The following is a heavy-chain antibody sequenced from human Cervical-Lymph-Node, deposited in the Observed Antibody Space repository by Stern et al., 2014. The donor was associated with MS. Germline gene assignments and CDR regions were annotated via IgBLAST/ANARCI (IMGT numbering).Heavy chain of an antibody. D-gene: IGHD3-3*01. CDR1: GFTVSNNY. Sequence: EVQLVESGGGLIQPGGSLRLSCAAPGFTVSNNYMSCVRQAPGKGLEWVSLIYTDDRQYAACSVKGRFTISRDSSKNKLFLQMNSLRAEDTAVYYCARAIFGVNTAAMAPDAFDTWGQGTMVTVSS. CDR3: ARAIFGVNTAAMAPDAFDT. V-gene: IGHV3-53*01. CDR2: IYTDDRQ. J-gene: IGHJ3*02.